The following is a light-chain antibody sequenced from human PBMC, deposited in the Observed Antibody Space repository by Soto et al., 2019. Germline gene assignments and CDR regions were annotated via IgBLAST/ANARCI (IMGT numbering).Light chain of an antibody. Sequence: QSALTQPASGSGAPGPSITISCTGTSSDVGGYNYVSWYQQHPGKAPKLIIYDVSNRPSGVSNRFSGSKSGNTASLTISGLQAEDEADYYCSSYTSSTPRVFGTGTKVTVL. CDR2: DVS. CDR3: SSYTSSTPRV. CDR1: SSDVGGYNY. V-gene: IGLV2-14*01. J-gene: IGLJ1*01.